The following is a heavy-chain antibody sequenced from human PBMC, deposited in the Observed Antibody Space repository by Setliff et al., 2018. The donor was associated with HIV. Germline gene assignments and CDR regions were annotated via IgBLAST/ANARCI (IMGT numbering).Heavy chain of an antibody. D-gene: IGHD3-9*01. CDR2: IRYDGGDK. J-gene: IGHJ6*03. V-gene: IGHV3-30*02. CDR1: GFPFSSYG. CDR3: ARDSSRGYLDWLSLKYYYSYYIDV. Sequence: GGSLRLSCAASGFPFSSYGMHWVRQAPGKGLEWVAFIRYDGGDKYYADSVKGRFTISRDNAKNSLYLQMSSLRAEDTAVYYCARDSSRGYLDWLSLKYYYSYYIDVWGKGTTVTVSS.